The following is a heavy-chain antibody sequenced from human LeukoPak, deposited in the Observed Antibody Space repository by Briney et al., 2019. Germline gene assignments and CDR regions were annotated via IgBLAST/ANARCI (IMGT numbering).Heavy chain of an antibody. V-gene: IGHV4-59*12. CDR3: ARLRLLWFGELEDY. CDR2: IYYSGNT. Sequence: PSETLSLTCTVSGVSISSYYWSWIRQPPGKGLEWIGSIYYSGNTYYNPSLKSRVTISVDTSKNQFSLKLSSVTAADTAVYYCARLRLLWFGELEDYWGQGTLVTVSS. D-gene: IGHD3-10*01. CDR1: GVSISSYY. J-gene: IGHJ4*02.